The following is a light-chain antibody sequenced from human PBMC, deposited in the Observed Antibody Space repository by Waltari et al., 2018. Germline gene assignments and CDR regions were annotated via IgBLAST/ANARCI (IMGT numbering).Light chain of an antibody. CDR3: QQYDNYWT. Sequence: ISCRASQSITNWLSLYQQKPGKAPKLLIYKASNVESGVPSRFSGSGSGTEFTLTIGSLQPDYFATYYCQQYDNYWTFGQGTKVEIK. V-gene: IGKV1-5*03. CDR1: QSITNW. CDR2: KAS. J-gene: IGKJ1*01.